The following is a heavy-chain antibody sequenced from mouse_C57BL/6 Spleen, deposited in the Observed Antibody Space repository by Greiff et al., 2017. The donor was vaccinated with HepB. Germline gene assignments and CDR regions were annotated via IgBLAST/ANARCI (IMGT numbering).Heavy chain of an antibody. CDR3: ARPRYYGYDDYAMDY. Sequence: QVQLQQPGTELVKPGASVKLSCKASGYTFTSYWMHWVKQRPGQGLEWIGNINPSNGGTNYNEKFKSKATLTVDKSSSTAYMQLSSLTSEDSAVYYCARPRYYGYDDYAMDYWGQGTSVTVSS. D-gene: IGHD2-2*01. J-gene: IGHJ4*01. CDR1: GYTFTSYW. CDR2: INPSNGGT. V-gene: IGHV1-53*01.